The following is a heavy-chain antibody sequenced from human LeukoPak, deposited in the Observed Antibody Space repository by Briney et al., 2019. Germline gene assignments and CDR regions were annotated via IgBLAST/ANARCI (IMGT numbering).Heavy chain of an antibody. V-gene: IGHV1-2*02. CDR3: ARDGPYYYDSSPTPLDY. CDR1: GYTFTGYY. D-gene: IGHD3-22*01. Sequence: ASVKVSCKASGYTFTGYYMHWVRQAPGQGLEWMRWINPNSGGTNYAQKFQGRVTMTRDTSISTAYMELSRLRSDDTAVYYCARDGPYYYDSSPTPLDYWGQGTLVTVSS. CDR2: INPNSGGT. J-gene: IGHJ4*02.